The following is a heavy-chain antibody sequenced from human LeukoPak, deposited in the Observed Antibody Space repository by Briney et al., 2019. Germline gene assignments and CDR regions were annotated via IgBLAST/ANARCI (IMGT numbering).Heavy chain of an antibody. J-gene: IGHJ4*02. CDR2: ISGSGGST. D-gene: IGHD3-22*01. V-gene: IGHV3-23*01. CDR3: ARDAPPVPYYYDSSGHAYFDY. CDR1: GFTFSSYG. Sequence: GGSLRLSCAASGFTFSSYGMSWVRQAPGKGLEWVSAISGSGGSTYYADSVKGRFTISRDNSENTLYMQMNSLRAEDTAVYYCARDAPPVPYYYDSSGHAYFDYWGQGTLVTVSS.